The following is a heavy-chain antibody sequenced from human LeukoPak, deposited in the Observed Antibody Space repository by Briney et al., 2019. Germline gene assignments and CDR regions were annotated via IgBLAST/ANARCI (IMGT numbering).Heavy chain of an antibody. J-gene: IGHJ4*02. Sequence: GGSLRLSCAASGLTFSGSAIHWVRQSSGQGLEWVGQIDKKDKGCATATAYAASVKGRFTISRDDTKDTLYLQMNSLKTEDKAFYYCTTGGSPYSSGWYVYGYWGQGALVTVSS. CDR3: TTGGSPYSSGWYVYGY. V-gene: IGHV3-73*01. CDR2: IDKKDKGCATAT. CDR1: GLTFSGSA. D-gene: IGHD6-19*01.